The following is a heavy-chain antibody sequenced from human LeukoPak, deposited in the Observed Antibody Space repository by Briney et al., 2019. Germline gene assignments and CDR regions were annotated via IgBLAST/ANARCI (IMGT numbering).Heavy chain of an antibody. D-gene: IGHD1-26*01. CDR2: ISYDGSNK. J-gene: IGHJ4*02. CDR3: ARGQQGATTVDY. V-gene: IGHV3-30-3*01. Sequence: GGSLRLSCAASGFTFSSYEMNWVRQAPGKGLEWVAVISYDGSNKIYADSVKGRFTISRDNSKNTLYLQMNSLRAEDRAVYYCARGQQGATTVDYWGQGTLVTVSS. CDR1: GFTFSSYE.